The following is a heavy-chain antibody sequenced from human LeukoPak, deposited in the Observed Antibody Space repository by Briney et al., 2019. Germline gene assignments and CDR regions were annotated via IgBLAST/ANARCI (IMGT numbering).Heavy chain of an antibody. CDR1: GFPFTSYS. D-gene: IGHD3-10*01. CDR3: ARDATVRGVNPTGSGAFDI. V-gene: IGHV3-21*01. J-gene: IGHJ3*02. Sequence: PGGSLRLSCAASGFPFTSYSMNWVRQAPGKGLEWVSSISISSSYIYYADSVRGRFTISRDNAKNSLYLQMNSLRAEDTAVYYCARDATVRGVNPTGSGAFDIWGQGTMVTVSS. CDR2: ISISSSYI.